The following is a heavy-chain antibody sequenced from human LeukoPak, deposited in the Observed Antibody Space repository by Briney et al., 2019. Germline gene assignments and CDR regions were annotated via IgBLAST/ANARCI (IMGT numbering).Heavy chain of an antibody. J-gene: IGHJ6*02. D-gene: IGHD6-19*01. V-gene: IGHV3-23*01. Sequence: GGSLRLSCAASGFAFTRYAMKWVRQAPGKGLEWVSTITGSGDSTYYADSVKGRFTISRDNSKNTLYLQMNSLRAEDTAVYYCAKGSGWYVYYGMDVWGQGTTVTVSS. CDR2: ITGSGDST. CDR1: GFAFTRYA. CDR3: AKGSGWYVYYGMDV.